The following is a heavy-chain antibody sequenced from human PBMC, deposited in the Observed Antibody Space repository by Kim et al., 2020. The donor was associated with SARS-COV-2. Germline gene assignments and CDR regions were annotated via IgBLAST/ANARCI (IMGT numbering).Heavy chain of an antibody. V-gene: IGHV1-18*01. D-gene: IGHD2-2*01. Sequence: ASVKVSCKASGYTFTSYGISWVRQAPGQGLEWMGWISAYNGNTNYAQKLQGRVTMTTDTSTSTAYMELRSLRSDDTAVYYCAREPLPIYCSSTSCYPHYYYYGMDVWGQGTTVTVSS. J-gene: IGHJ6*02. CDR3: AREPLPIYCSSTSCYPHYYYYGMDV. CDR1: GYTFTSYG. CDR2: ISAYNGNT.